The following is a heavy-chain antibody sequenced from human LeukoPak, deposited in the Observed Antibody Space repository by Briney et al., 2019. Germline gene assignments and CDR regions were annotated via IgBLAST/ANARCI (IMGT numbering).Heavy chain of an antibody. Sequence: GASVKVSCKASGGTFISYAISWVRQAPGQGLEWMGGIIPIFGTANYAQKFQGRVTITADESTSTAYMELSSLRSEDTAVYYCAISIYGPYYYYGMDVWGQGTTVTVSS. CDR3: AISIYGPYYYYGMDV. D-gene: IGHD4-11*01. CDR1: GGTFISYA. V-gene: IGHV1-69*13. CDR2: IIPIFGTA. J-gene: IGHJ6*02.